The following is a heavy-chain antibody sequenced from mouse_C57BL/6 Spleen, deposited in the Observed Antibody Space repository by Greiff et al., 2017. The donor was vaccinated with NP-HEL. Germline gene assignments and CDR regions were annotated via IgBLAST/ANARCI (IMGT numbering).Heavy chain of an antibody. CDR1: GFSLTSYG. D-gene: IGHD2-4*01. V-gene: IGHV2-2*01. CDR2: IWSGGST. J-gene: IGHJ4*01. CDR3: ARAIYYDYGGAMDY. Sequence: QVQLKESGPGLVQPSQSLSITCTVSGFSLTSYGVHWVRQSPGKGLEWLGVIWSGGSTDYNAAFISRLSISKDNSKSQVFFKMNSLQADDTAIYYCARAIYYDYGGAMDYWGQGTSVTVSS.